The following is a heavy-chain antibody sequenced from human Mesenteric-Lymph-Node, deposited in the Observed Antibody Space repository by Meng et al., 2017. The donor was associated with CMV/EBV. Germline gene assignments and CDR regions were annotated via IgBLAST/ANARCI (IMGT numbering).Heavy chain of an antibody. CDR1: GFTFNTYT. Sequence: GGSLRLSCAVSGFTFNTYTMNWVRQAPGKGLEWVSSITGSGSYIYYADSVKGRFTISRDNANLRAEDTAVCYCARAQGYYYDGSVDSWGQGTLVTVSS. D-gene: IGHD3-22*01. CDR2: ITGSGSYI. CDR3: ARAQGYYYDGSVDS. V-gene: IGHV3-21*01. J-gene: IGHJ4*02.